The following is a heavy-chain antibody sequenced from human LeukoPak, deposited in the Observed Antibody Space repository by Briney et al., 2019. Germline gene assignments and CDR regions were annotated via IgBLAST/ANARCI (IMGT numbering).Heavy chain of an antibody. CDR2: IYYSGST. CDR3: ARDPYGPGAFDI. J-gene: IGHJ3*02. D-gene: IGHD4-17*01. Sequence: SETLSLTCTVSGGSISSYYWSWIRQLPGKGLEWIGYIYYSGSTNYNPSLKSRVTISVDTSKNQFSLKLSSVTAADTAVYYCARDPYGPGAFDIWGQGAMVTVSS. CDR1: GGSISSYY. V-gene: IGHV4-59*01.